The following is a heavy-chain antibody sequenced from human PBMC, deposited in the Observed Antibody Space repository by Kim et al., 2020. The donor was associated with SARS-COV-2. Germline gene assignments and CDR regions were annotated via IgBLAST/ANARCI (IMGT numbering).Heavy chain of an antibody. V-gene: IGHV4-34*01. CDR3: GRRHIAAAGPPLDS. CDR2: INHSGST. CDR1: GGSFSGYY. D-gene: IGHD6-13*01. J-gene: IGHJ4*02. Sequence: SETLSLTCAVYGGSFSGYYWSWIRQPPGKGLEWLGEINHSGSTNYNPSLKSRVTISVNTSKNQFALKLSSVTAADTAVYYCGRRHIAAAGPPLDSWGQGT.